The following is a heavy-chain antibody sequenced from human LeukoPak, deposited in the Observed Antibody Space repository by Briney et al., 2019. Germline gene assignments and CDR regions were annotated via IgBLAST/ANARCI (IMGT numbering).Heavy chain of an antibody. D-gene: IGHD2-2*01. Sequence: GASVKVSCKASGYTFTGYYMHWVRQAPGQGLEWMGRINPNSGGTNYAQKFQGRVTMTRDTSISTAYMELSRLRSDDTAVYYCARVRYCSSTSCYIDEYSQHWGQGTLVTVSS. CDR1: GYTFTGYY. J-gene: IGHJ1*01. CDR2: INPNSGGT. V-gene: IGHV1-2*06. CDR3: ARVRYCSSTSCYIDEYSQH.